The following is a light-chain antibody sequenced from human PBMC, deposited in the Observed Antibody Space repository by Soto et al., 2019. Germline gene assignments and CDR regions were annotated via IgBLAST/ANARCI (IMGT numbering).Light chain of an antibody. J-gene: IGLJ3*02. CDR2: EGS. V-gene: IGLV2-23*01. Sequence: QPVLTQPASVSGSPGQSITISCTGTSSDVGSFNLVSWYQHHPGKAPKLMIYEGSKRPSGVSNRFFGSRSGNTASLTISGLQAEDEADYYCCSYAGSSTWVFGGGTKVTVL. CDR3: CSYAGSSTWV. CDR1: SSDVGSFNL.